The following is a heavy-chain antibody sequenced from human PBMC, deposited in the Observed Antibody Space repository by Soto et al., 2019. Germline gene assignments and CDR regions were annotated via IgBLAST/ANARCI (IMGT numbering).Heavy chain of an antibody. V-gene: IGHV4-39*07. CDR3: AREGCSSTSCYPPYYYYGMDV. Sequence: PSETLSLTCTVSGGSISSSSYYWGWIRQTQGKGLEWIGSIYYSGSTYYNPSLKSRVTISVHTSKNQFSLQLSSVTAADTAVYYCAREGCSSTSCYPPYYYYGMDVWGQGTTVTVSS. CDR2: IYYSGST. CDR1: GGSISSSSYY. D-gene: IGHD2-2*01. J-gene: IGHJ6*02.